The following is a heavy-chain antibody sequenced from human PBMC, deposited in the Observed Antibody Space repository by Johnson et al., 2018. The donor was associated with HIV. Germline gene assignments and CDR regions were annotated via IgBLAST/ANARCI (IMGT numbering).Heavy chain of an antibody. CDR3: AAYYDSSGYPRFGDAFDI. Sequence: MLLVESGGGVVRPGGSLRLSCAASGFTFDDYGMSWVRQAPGKGLEWVSGITWYGGNPGSADSVKGRFTISRDNAKNSLYLQMNSLRAEDTALYYCAAYYDSSGYPRFGDAFDIWGQGTMVTVS. CDR1: GFTFDDYG. CDR2: ITWYGGNP. J-gene: IGHJ3*02. V-gene: IGHV3-20*04. D-gene: IGHD3-22*01.